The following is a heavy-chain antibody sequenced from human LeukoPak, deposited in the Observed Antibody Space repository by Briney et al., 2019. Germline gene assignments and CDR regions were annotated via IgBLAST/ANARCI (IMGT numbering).Heavy chain of an antibody. CDR2: IWSDGNNR. D-gene: IGHD2-8*02. V-gene: IGHV3-30*02. Sequence: GGSLRLSCAASGFTFRNYGMHWVRQATGKGLEWVSFIWSDGNNRFYADSVKGRFTISRDNSKNMLYLQMDTLRAEDAALYYCAKDPGASVSGFYMDVWGKGTTVIVSS. J-gene: IGHJ6*03. CDR1: GFTFRNYG. CDR3: AKDPGASVSGFYMDV.